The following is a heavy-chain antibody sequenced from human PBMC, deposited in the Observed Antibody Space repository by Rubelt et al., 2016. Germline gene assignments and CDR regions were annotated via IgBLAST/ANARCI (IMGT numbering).Heavy chain of an antibody. CDR2: ISGYNGHT. Sequence: QVQLVQSGAEVKKPGASVKVSCKASGYTFTRYGISWVRQAPGQGLEWMGWISGYNGHTNYAQNLQGRVTMTTDTSTSTAYMERRSLRAEDTAVYYCARGYEFWSGYRNFDYWGQGTLVIVSS. J-gene: IGHJ4*02. V-gene: IGHV1-18*01. D-gene: IGHD3-3*01. CDR3: ARGYEFWSGYRNFDY. CDR1: GYTFTRYG.